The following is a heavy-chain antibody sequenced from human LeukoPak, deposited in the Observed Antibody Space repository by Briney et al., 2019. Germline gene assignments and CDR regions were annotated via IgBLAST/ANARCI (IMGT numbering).Heavy chain of an antibody. CDR1: GFTFSSYG. D-gene: IGHD6-19*01. CDR3: AKDSRIAVAGIFDY. CDR2: ISYDGSIK. Sequence: PGGSLRLSCAASGFTFSSYGMHWVRQAPGKGLEWVAVISYDGSIKYYADSVKGRFTISRDSSKNTLYLQMNSLRAEDTAVYYCAKDSRIAVAGIFDYWGQGTLVTVSS. J-gene: IGHJ4*02. V-gene: IGHV3-30*18.